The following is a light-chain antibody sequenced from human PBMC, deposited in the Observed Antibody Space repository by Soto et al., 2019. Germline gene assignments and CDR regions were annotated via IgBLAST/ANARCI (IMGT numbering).Light chain of an antibody. CDR1: QSVSGSH. V-gene: IGKV3-20*01. Sequence: EIVLTQSPVTLSLSPGERATLSCRASQSVSGSHLAWYQQRPGQAPRLLIYETSTRASGIPDRFSGSGSGTDFTPTIIRLEPEDFEVYFCHQYGNLPPLIFGGGTKVDLK. CDR2: ETS. CDR3: HQYGNLPPLI. J-gene: IGKJ4*01.